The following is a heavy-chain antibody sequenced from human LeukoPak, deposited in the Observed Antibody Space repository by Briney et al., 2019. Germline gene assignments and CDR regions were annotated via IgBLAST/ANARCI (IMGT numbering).Heavy chain of an antibody. CDR2: IRYDGSNK. Sequence: PGGSLRLSCAASGFTFSSYWMHWVRQAPGKGLEWVAFIRYDGSNKYYADSVKGRFTISRDNSKNTLYLQMNSLRAEDTAVYYCAKDPKRGLWPLPFDYWGQGTLVTVSS. J-gene: IGHJ4*02. V-gene: IGHV3-30*02. D-gene: IGHD2/OR15-2a*01. CDR1: GFTFSSYW. CDR3: AKDPKRGLWPLPFDY.